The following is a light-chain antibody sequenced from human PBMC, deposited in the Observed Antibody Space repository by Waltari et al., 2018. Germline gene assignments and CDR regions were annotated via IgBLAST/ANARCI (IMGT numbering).Light chain of an antibody. J-gene: IGLJ3*02. CDR3: SSYTSSSTWV. V-gene: IGLV2-14*01. CDR2: EVS. Sequence: QSALTQPASVSGSPGQSITISCTGTNSDAGGYNYVSWYQQHPGKAPKLIIYEVSNRPAGVSNRFSGSKSGNTAALTISGLQAEDEADYYCSSYTSSSTWVFGGGTKLTVL. CDR1: NSDAGGYNY.